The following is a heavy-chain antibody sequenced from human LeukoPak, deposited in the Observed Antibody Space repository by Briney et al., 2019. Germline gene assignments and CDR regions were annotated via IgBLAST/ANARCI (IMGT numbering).Heavy chain of an antibody. Sequence: GGSLRLSCAASGFTFSSYSMNWVRQAPGKGLEWVSYISSSSSTIYYADSVKGRFTISRDNAKNSLYLQMNSLRAEDTAVYYCARDYGNSYGYYFDYWGQGTLVTVSS. D-gene: IGHD5-18*01. J-gene: IGHJ4*02. CDR1: GFTFSSYS. V-gene: IGHV3-48*04. CDR2: ISSSSSTI. CDR3: ARDYGNSYGYYFDY.